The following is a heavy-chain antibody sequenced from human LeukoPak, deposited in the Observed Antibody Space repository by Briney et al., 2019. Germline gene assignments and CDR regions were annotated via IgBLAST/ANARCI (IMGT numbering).Heavy chain of an antibody. D-gene: IGHD3-3*01. V-gene: IGHV3-43*01. CDR2: ISWGGGST. CDR3: AKDYDSPSALCMDV. CDR1: GFTFDDYT. J-gene: IGHJ6*02. Sequence: GGSLRLSCAASGFTFDDYTMHWVRQAPGKGLEWVSLISWGGGSTYYADSVKGRFTISRDNSKNTLYLQMNSLRAEDTAVYYCAKDYDSPSALCMDVWGQGTTVTVSS.